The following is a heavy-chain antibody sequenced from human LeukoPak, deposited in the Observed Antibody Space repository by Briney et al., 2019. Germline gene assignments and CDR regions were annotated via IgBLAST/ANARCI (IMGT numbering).Heavy chain of an antibody. CDR2: IYYSGST. CDR1: GGSISSSSYY. Sequence: PSETLSLTCTVSGGSISSSSYYWGWIRQPPGKGLEWIGSIYYSGSTYYNPSLKSRVTISVDTSKNQFSLKLSSVTAADTAVYYCATTVTTFLNWFDPWGQGTLVTVSS. CDR3: ATTVTTFLNWFDP. V-gene: IGHV4-39*01. D-gene: IGHD4-17*01. J-gene: IGHJ5*02.